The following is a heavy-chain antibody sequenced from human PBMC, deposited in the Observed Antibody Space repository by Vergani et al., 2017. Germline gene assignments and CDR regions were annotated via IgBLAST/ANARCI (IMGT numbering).Heavy chain of an antibody. CDR1: GYSISSDYY. D-gene: IGHD3/OR15-3a*01. J-gene: IGHJ5*02. CDR3: ARGGLVLRHNWFDP. V-gene: IGHV4-38-2*02. CDR2: IHHSGST. Sequence: QVQLQESGPGLVKPSETLSLTCTVSGYSISSDYYLGWIRQPPGKGLEWIGSIHHSGSTYYKPSLRTRVTMSLDTSKSQFSLKVSSVTAADTAVYYCARGGLVLRHNWFDPWGQGTLVTVSS.